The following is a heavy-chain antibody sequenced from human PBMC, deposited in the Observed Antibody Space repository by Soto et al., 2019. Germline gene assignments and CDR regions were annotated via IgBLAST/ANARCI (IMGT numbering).Heavy chain of an antibody. CDR1: GYTSTGSY. D-gene: IGHD2-8*01. CDR3: ARAGNAFCSNGSGPHYNGLDV. Sequence: ASVKVSCKASGYTSTGSYIHWVRQVPGQGLEWMGWINPNSGATNYEEKFQGWVTLTRDTSISTVYMEVTRLRSDDTAVYFCARAGNAFCSNGSGPHYNGLDVWGQGTKVTVSS. J-gene: IGHJ6*02. V-gene: IGHV1-2*04. CDR2: INPNSGAT.